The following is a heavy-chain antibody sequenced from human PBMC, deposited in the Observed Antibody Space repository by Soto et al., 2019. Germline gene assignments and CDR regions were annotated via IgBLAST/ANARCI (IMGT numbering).Heavy chain of an antibody. CDR1: GSSIRSYS. CDR2: IYHSGST. D-gene: IGHD3-3*01. CDR3: ARGKRFLEWFTLFYGMDV. J-gene: IGHJ6*02. V-gene: IGHV4-30-2*01. Sequence: SDTLSLTCSVSGSSIRSYSWSWIRHPPGKGLEWIGYIYHSGSTYYNPSLKSRVTISVDRSKNQFSLKLSSVTAADTAVYYCARGKRFLEWFTLFYGMDVWGQGTTVTVS.